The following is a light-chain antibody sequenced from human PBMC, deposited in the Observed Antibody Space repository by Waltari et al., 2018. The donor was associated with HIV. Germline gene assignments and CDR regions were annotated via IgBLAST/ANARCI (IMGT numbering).Light chain of an antibody. Sequence: EIVLTQSPDTLSVPPGQSATLSCRASQSISASQLAWYQQKPGQAPRLVIYGASTRATGIPDRFSGSGSGTDFALTISRLEPEDSAVFYCQQYGRSPITFGLGTRLEIK. V-gene: IGKV3-20*01. CDR1: QSISASQ. CDR3: QQYGRSPIT. CDR2: GAS. J-gene: IGKJ5*01.